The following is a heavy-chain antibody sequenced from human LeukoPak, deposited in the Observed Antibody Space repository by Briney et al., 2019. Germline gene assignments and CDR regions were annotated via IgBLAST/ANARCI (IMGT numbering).Heavy chain of an antibody. CDR3: ARVKRSDIVVVPTNSPGAFDI. V-gene: IGHV4-34*01. CDR1: GVSFSGYY. Sequence: SETLSLTCAVYGVSFSGYYWSWLRQPPGKGLEWIGEINHSGSTNYNPSLKSRVTISVDTSKNQFSLKLSSVTAADTAVYYCARVKRSDIVVVPTNSPGAFDIWGQGTMVTVSS. D-gene: IGHD2-2*01. J-gene: IGHJ3*02. CDR2: INHSGST.